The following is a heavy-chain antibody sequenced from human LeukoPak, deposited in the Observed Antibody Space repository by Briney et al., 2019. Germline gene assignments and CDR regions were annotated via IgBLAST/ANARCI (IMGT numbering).Heavy chain of an antibody. Sequence: NPSETLSLTCTVSGGSISSYYWSWIRQPPGKGLEWIGYIYYSGSTNYNPSLKSRVTISVDTSKNQFSLKLSSVTAADTAVYYCARGQWRELNNWFDPWGQGTLVTVSS. J-gene: IGHJ5*02. CDR1: GGSISSYY. CDR3: ARGQWRELNNWFDP. V-gene: IGHV4-59*01. D-gene: IGHD3-10*01. CDR2: IYYSGST.